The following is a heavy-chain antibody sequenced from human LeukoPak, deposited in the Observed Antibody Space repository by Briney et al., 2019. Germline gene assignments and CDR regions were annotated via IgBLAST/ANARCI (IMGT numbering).Heavy chain of an antibody. V-gene: IGHV1-2*02. D-gene: IGHD3-22*01. CDR2: LNPHSGGA. CDR1: GYTFTAYY. CDR3: ARSYYGESESSAGTDY. Sequence: ASVKVSCQASGYTFTAYYIYWVRQAPGQGLECMGWLNPHSGGATYAQKFQGRVTMTRDTSTNTAYMELTRLKVADTAVYFCARSYYGESESSAGTDYWGQGTLVTVSS. J-gene: IGHJ4*02.